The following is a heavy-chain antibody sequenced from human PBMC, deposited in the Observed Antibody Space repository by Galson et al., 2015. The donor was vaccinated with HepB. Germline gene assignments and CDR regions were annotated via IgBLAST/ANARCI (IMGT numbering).Heavy chain of an antibody. D-gene: IGHD6-13*01. J-gene: IGHJ4*02. Sequence: SLRLSCAASGFTFSGYGMHWVRQAPGKGLEWVAVVSYDGYGKDYADSVKGRFTISRDNGQNTLHLQMDSLRPEDTAVYFCAKRGRPGSSWYDFFDSWGQGTLVTVSS. CDR2: VSYDGYGK. V-gene: IGHV3-30*18. CDR3: AKRGRPGSSWYDFFDS. CDR1: GFTFSGYG.